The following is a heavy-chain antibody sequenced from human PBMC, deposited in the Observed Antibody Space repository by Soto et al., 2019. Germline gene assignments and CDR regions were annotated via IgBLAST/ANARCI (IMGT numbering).Heavy chain of an antibody. CDR1: GLTFDDYA. V-gene: IGHV3-9*01. Sequence: PGGSLRLSCAASGLTFDDYAMHWVRQAPGKGLEWVSGISWNSGSIGYADSVKGRFTISRDNAKNSLYLQMNSLRAEDTALYYCAKDMSGDYVGGAKYYYYYMDVWGKGTTVTVSS. D-gene: IGHD4-17*01. CDR3: AKDMSGDYVGGAKYYYYYMDV. CDR2: ISWNSGSI. J-gene: IGHJ6*03.